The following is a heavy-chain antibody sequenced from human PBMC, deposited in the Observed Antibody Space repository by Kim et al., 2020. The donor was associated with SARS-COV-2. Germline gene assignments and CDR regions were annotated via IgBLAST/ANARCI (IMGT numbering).Heavy chain of an antibody. CDR1: GGSVSSYY. J-gene: IGHJ2*01. Sequence: SETLSLTCSVSGGSVSSYYWSWIRQSPGKGLEWIAYISSSGSTNYNPSLKSRVTISLDTSKNRISLKLRSVTAADTAVYYCARSYDLWGRGTLVTVSS. CDR3: ARSYDL. CDR2: ISSSGST. V-gene: IGHV4-59*02.